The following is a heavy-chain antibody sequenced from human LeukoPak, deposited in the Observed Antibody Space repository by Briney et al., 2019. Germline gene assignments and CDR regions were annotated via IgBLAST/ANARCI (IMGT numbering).Heavy chain of an antibody. Sequence: GASVKVSCKASGGTFSSYAISWVRQAPGQGLEWMGGIIPIFGTANYAQKFQGRVTITTDESTSTAYMELSSLISEDTAVYYCARTHYYDSSGPWGQGTMVTVSS. V-gene: IGHV1-69*05. CDR2: IIPIFGTA. J-gene: IGHJ3*01. D-gene: IGHD3-22*01. CDR1: GGTFSSYA. CDR3: ARTHYYDSSGP.